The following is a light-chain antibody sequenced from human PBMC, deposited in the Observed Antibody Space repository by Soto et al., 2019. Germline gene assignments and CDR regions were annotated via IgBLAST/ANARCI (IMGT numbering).Light chain of an antibody. CDR2: KAS. CDR3: QHYNSYSEA. Sequence: DIQMTQSPSTLSGSVGDRVTITCRASQTISSWLAWYQQKPGKAPKFLIYKASTLKSGVPSRFSGSGSGTECTRTISSLQPDDVATDYCQHYNSYSEAFGQGTKVDIK. J-gene: IGKJ1*01. CDR1: QTISSW. V-gene: IGKV1-5*03.